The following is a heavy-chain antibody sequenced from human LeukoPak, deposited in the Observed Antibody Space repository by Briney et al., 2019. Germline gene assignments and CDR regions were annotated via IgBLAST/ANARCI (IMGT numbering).Heavy chain of an antibody. D-gene: IGHD3-9*01. CDR2: ISAYNGNT. CDR1: GYTFTGYG. Sequence: GASVKVSCKASGYTFTGYGISWVRQAPGQGLEWMGWISAYNGNTNYAQKLQGRVTMTTDTSTSTAYTELRSLRSDDTAVYYCARSGLRYFDWLFRLDYWGQGTLVTVSS. J-gene: IGHJ4*02. CDR3: ARSGLRYFDWLFRLDY. V-gene: IGHV1-18*01.